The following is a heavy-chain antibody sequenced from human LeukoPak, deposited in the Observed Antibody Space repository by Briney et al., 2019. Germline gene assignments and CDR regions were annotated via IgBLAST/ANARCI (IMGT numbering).Heavy chain of an antibody. D-gene: IGHD6-13*01. Sequence: ASVKVSCKASGYTFTSYGISWVRQAPGQGLEWMGWISAYNGNTNYAQKLQGRVTMTTDTSTSTAYMELRSLRSDDTAVYYCAISRGSSSWDRYYYYYMDVWGKGTTVTVSS. CDR1: GYTFTSYG. CDR2: ISAYNGNT. V-gene: IGHV1-18*01. J-gene: IGHJ6*03. CDR3: AISRGSSSWDRYYYYYMDV.